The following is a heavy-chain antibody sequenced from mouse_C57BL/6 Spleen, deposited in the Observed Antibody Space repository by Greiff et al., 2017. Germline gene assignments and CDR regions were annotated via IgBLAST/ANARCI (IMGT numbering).Heavy chain of an antibody. D-gene: IGHD6-5*01. CDR3: ATAYICDGNCVDWYFDV. Sequence: QVQLQQPGAELVRPGASVKLSCKASGYTFTSYWMHWVKQRPGQGLEWIGMIHPNSGSTNYNEKFKSKATLTVDKSSSPAYMQLSSLTSEDSAVYYCATAYICDGNCVDWYFDVWGTGTTVTVSS. V-gene: IGHV1-64*01. CDR1: GYTFTSYW. CDR2: IHPNSGST. J-gene: IGHJ1*03.